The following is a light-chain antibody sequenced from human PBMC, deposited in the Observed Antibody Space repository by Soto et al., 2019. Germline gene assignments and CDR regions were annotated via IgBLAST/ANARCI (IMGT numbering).Light chain of an antibody. V-gene: IGLV1-44*01. J-gene: IGLJ2*01. CDR1: SSNIGSNT. CDR2: SNN. Sequence: QSVLTQPPSASGTPGQRVTISCSGSSSNIGSNTVNWYQQLPGTAPKLLIYSNNQRPSGIPDRFTGSNSGTSASRAISGLHTADEANYHCAAWDDSLNGLVFGGGIKLTVL. CDR3: AAWDDSLNGLV.